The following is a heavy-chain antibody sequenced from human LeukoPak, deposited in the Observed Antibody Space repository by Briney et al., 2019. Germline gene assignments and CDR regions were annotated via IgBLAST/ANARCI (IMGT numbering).Heavy chain of an antibody. J-gene: IGHJ3*02. V-gene: IGHV3-23*01. D-gene: IGHD3-3*01. CDR3: AKDRDDFWSGYLGGDGFDM. CDR1: GFTFTSYA. Sequence: GGSLRLSCVVSGFTFTSYAMSWVRQAPGKGLEWVSSISGSSGRTYYADSVKGRFSISRDNSKKTLYLQMNTLRAEDTAVYFCAKDRDDFWSGYLGGDGFDMWGQGTMVTVSS. CDR2: ISGSSGRT.